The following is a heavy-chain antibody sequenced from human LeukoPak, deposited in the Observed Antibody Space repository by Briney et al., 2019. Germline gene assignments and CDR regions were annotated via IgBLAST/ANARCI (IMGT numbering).Heavy chain of an antibody. V-gene: IGHV4-31*03. CDR3: ARDVNYYGSGSHGMDV. J-gene: IGHJ6*02. D-gene: IGHD3-10*01. CDR2: IYYSGST. Sequence: PSETLSLTCTVSGGSISSGGYSWSWIRQHPGKGLEWIGYIYYSGSTYYNPSLKSRVTISVDTSKNQFSLKLSSVTAADTAVYYCARDVNYYGSGSHGMDVWGQGTTVTVSS. CDR1: GGSISSGGYS.